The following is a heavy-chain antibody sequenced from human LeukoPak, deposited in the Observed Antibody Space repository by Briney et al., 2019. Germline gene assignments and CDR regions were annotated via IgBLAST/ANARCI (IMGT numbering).Heavy chain of an antibody. J-gene: IGHJ4*02. Sequence: PSETLSLTCTVSGGSISSSSYYWGWIRQPPGQGLEWIGSIYYSGSTYYNPSLKSRVTISVDTSKNQFSLKLSSATAADTAVYYCARQAGTLLDYFDYWGQGTLVTVSS. CDR3: ARQAGTLLDYFDY. V-gene: IGHV4-39*01. CDR2: IYYSGST. CDR1: GGSISSSSYY. D-gene: IGHD6-19*01.